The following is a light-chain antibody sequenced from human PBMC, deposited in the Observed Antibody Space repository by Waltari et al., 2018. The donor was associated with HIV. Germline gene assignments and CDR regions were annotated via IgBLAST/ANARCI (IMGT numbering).Light chain of an antibody. Sequence: NFMLTQPHPVSESPGKTVTISCTGSSGSIASNHLQWYQQRPGSAPTTVIYEDRQRPPGVPYRFSGSIDSSSNSAYLTISGLKTEDEADYYCQSYDTSSHVVFGGGTKLTVL. CDR1: SGSIASNH. CDR2: EDR. V-gene: IGLV6-57*02. CDR3: QSYDTSSHVV. J-gene: IGLJ2*01.